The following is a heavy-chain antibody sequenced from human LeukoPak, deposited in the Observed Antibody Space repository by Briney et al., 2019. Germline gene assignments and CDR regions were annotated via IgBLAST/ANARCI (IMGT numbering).Heavy chain of an antibody. V-gene: IGHV3-9*01. Sequence: GGSLRLSCAASGFTFDDYAMHWVRQAPGKGLEWVSSISWNSGSIGYAGPVKGRFTISRDNAKNSLYLQMNSLRAEDTAVYYCARAIVDYYDRSGYFDYWGQGTLVTVSS. CDR1: GFTFDDYA. CDR3: ARAIVDYYDRSGYFDY. J-gene: IGHJ4*02. D-gene: IGHD3-22*01. CDR2: ISWNSGSI.